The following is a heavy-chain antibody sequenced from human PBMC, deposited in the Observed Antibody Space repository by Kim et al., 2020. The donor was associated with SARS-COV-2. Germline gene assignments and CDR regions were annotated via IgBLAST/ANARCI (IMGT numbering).Heavy chain of an antibody. J-gene: IGHJ5*02. D-gene: IGHD3-10*01. CDR1: GFTFTSSA. CDR2: IVVGSGNT. Sequence: SVKVSCKASGFTFTSSAVQWVRQARGQRLEWIGWIVVGSGNTNYAQKFQERVTITRDMSTSTAYMELSSLRSEDTAVYYWAAEEWFGELLGFDPWGQGTLVTVSS. V-gene: IGHV1-58*01. CDR3: AAEEWFGELLGFDP.